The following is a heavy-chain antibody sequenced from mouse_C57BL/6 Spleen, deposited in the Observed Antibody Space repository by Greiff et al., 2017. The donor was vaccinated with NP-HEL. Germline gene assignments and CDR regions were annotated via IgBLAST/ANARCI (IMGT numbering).Heavy chain of an antibody. CDR2: IHPSASDT. D-gene: IGHD4-1*01. J-gene: IGHJ4*01. CDR1: GYTFTSYW. V-gene: IGHV1-74*01. CDR3: AIERLGQYYYAMDY. Sequence: VQLQQPGAELVKPGASVKVSCKASGYTFTSYWMHWVKQRPGQGLEWIGRIHPSASDTNYNQKFKGKATLPVDKSSSTAYMQRSSLTSEDSAVYYCAIERLGQYYYAMDYWGQGTSGTVSS.